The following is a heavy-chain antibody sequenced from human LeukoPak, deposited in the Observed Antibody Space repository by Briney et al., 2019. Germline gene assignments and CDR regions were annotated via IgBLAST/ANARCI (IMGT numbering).Heavy chain of an antibody. CDR3: AKARRYCSSTSCDWFDP. V-gene: IGHV3-30*18. CDR2: ISYDGSNK. D-gene: IGHD2-2*01. CDR1: GFTFSSYG. J-gene: IGHJ5*02. Sequence: GGSLRLSCAASGFTFSSYGMHWVRQAPGKGLEWVAVISYDGSNKYYADSVKGRFTISRDNSENTLYLQMNSLRAEDTAVYYRAKARRYCSSTSCDWFDPWGQGTLVTVSS.